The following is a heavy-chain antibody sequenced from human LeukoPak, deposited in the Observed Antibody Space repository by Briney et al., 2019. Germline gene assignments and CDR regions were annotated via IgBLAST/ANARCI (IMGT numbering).Heavy chain of an antibody. J-gene: IGHJ6*03. V-gene: IGHV1-24*01. CDR3: ARGSGAQGGPKYYYYYMDV. D-gene: IGHD2-15*01. Sequence: GASVKVSCKVSGYTLTELSMHWVRQAPGKGLEWMGGFDPEDGETIYAQKFQGRVTMTEDTSTDTAYMELTSLRSEDTAVYYCARGSGAQGGPKYYYYYMDVWGKGTTVTVSS. CDR2: FDPEDGET. CDR1: GYTLTELS.